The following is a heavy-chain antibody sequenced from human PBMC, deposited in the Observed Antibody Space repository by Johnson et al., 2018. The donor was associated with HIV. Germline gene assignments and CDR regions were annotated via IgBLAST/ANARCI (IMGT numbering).Heavy chain of an antibody. CDR3: AREPDIGDAFDI. Sequence: QVLLVESGGGVVQPGGSLRLSCAASVFNFNTYGMDWVRQAPGKGLEWVAFIRYDGSSKYYADSVKGRFTVSRDNSKNTLYLQMNSLRAEDTAVYYCAREPDIGDAFDIWGQGTMVTVSS. CDR1: VFNFNTYG. D-gene: IGHD1-14*01. V-gene: IGHV3-30*02. J-gene: IGHJ3*02. CDR2: IRYDGSSK.